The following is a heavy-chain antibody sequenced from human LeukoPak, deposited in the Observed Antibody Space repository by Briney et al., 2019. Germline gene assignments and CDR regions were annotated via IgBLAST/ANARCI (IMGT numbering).Heavy chain of an antibody. Sequence: GGSLRLSCAASGFTFSSYAMHWVRQAPGQRLEWMGWINAGNGNTKYSQKFQGRVTITRDTSASTAYMELSSLRSEDTAVYYCARHGPDDFDYWGQGTLVTVSS. J-gene: IGHJ4*02. D-gene: IGHD2-8*01. CDR1: GFTFSSYA. V-gene: IGHV1-3*01. CDR3: ARHGPDDFDY. CDR2: INAGNGNT.